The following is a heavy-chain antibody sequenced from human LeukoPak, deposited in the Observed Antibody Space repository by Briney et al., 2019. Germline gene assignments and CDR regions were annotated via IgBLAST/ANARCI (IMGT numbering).Heavy chain of an antibody. CDR3: ARVQGAFDI. Sequence: SETLSLTCIVSGSSITTDYYWSWIRQPPGKGLEWIGYIYYSGSTNYNPSLKSRVTISVDTSKNQFSLKLSSVTAADTAVYYCARVQGAFDIWGQGTMVTVSS. CDR1: GSSITTDYY. V-gene: IGHV4-59*12. J-gene: IGHJ3*02. CDR2: IYYSGST.